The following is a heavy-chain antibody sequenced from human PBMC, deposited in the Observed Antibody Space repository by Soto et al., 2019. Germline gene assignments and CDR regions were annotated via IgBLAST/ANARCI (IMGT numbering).Heavy chain of an antibody. CDR3: ARPGGYGMDV. D-gene: IGHD3-10*01. Sequence: EVQLVESGGGLIQPGGSLRLSCAASGFTFNTYSMTWVRQAPGKGLQWVSYIGSSSTSVYYADSVKGRFTISRDNAKNSLYLQMNSLRDEDTAVYYCARPGGYGMDVWDQGTTVTVSS. CDR2: IGSSSTSV. CDR1: GFTFNTYS. J-gene: IGHJ6*02. V-gene: IGHV3-48*02.